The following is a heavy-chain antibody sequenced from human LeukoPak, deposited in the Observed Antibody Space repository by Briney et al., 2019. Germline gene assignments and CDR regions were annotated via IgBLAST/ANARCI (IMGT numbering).Heavy chain of an antibody. CDR1: GFTFSSYS. D-gene: IGHD3-22*01. V-gene: IGHV3-48*01. Sequence: GGSLRLSCAASGFTFSSYSVNWVRQAPGKGLEWVSYISSSSSTMYYADSVKGRFSISRDNAKKSLYLQMNSLRAEDTAVYYCARDHHRRLYDSQARDTFDIWGQGTMVTVSS. J-gene: IGHJ3*02. CDR3: ARDHHRRLYDSQARDTFDI. CDR2: ISSSSSTM.